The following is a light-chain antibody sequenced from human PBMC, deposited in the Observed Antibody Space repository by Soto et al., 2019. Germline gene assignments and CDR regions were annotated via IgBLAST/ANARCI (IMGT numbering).Light chain of an antibody. CDR3: SSYGGSNNLV. Sequence: QSALTQPPSASGSPGQSVTISCNGTSSDVGGYNYVSWYQQHPGKAPKLMIYEVNKRPSGVPDRFSGSKSGNTASLTVSGLQVEDEADYYCSSYGGSNNLVFGGGAKLTVL. CDR1: SSDVGGYNY. J-gene: IGLJ2*01. CDR2: EVN. V-gene: IGLV2-8*01.